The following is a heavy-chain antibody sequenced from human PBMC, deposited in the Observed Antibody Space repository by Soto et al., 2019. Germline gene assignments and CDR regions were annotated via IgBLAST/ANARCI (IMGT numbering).Heavy chain of an antibody. CDR1: GYTFSSHW. CDR3: ARLGDGQRVDGVASGYDYSLDV. D-gene: IGHD5-12*01. V-gene: IGHV5-51*01. J-gene: IGHJ6*02. CDR2: IFGGDSAT. Sequence: EVQLVQSGAEVKKPGDSLKISCKGSGYTFSSHWVAWVRQMPGKGLEWMGMIFGGDSATRYSPSFQGQVTFSAYKSINIAYLQWNSLRASDTALYYWARLGDGQRVDGVASGYDYSLDVWGQGTTVTVS.